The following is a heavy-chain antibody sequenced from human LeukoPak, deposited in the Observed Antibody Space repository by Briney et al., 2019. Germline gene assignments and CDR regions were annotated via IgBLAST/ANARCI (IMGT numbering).Heavy chain of an antibody. Sequence: KPSETLSLTCAVSGYSIRSGYYWGWIRQPPGKGLEWSGSIYHSGSTYYNPSLKSRVTISVDTSKNQFSLKLSSVTAADTAVYYCARLSQYGWGSYSYYYYFMDVWGKGTTVTVSS. CDR1: GYSIRSGYY. CDR3: ARLSQYGWGSYSYYYYFMDV. CDR2: IYHSGST. D-gene: IGHD3-10*01. J-gene: IGHJ6*03. V-gene: IGHV4-38-2*01.